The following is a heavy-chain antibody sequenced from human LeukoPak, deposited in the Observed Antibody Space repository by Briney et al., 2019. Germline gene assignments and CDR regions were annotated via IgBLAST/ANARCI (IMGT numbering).Heavy chain of an antibody. CDR2: IYIGGST. D-gene: IGHD1-20*01. V-gene: IGHV3-66*02. CDR3: AIHNSFLTGPFDY. CDR1: GFTVSSNY. J-gene: IGHJ4*02. Sequence: PGGSLRLSCAASGFTVSSNYMSWVRQAPGKGLEWGSVIYIGGSTYYADSVNGRFTISRDNSKNTLYPQMNSLRAEDTAVYYCAIHNSFLTGPFDYWGQGTLVTVSS.